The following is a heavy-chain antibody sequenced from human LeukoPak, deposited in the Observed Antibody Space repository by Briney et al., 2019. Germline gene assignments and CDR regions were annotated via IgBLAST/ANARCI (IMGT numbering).Heavy chain of an antibody. CDR3: ARGPCSGGSCYYDP. V-gene: IGHV1-69*04. CDR2: IIPILGIA. Sequence: SVKVSCKASGGAFSSYAISWVRQAPGQGLEWMGRIIPILGIANYAQKFQGRVTITADKSTSTAYMELSSLRSEDTAVYYCARGPCSGGSCYYDPWGQGTLVTVSS. D-gene: IGHD2-15*01. CDR1: GGAFSSYA. J-gene: IGHJ5*02.